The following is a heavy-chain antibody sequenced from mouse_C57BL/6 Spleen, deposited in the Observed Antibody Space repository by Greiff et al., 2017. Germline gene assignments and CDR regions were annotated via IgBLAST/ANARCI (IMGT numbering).Heavy chain of an antibody. V-gene: IGHV2-6*01. CDR2: IWGVGST. CDR1: GFSLTSYG. CDR3: SSGGDYDWFAY. J-gene: IGHJ3*01. D-gene: IGHD1-1*01. Sequence: QVQLKESGPGLVAPSQSLSITCTVSGFSLTSYGVDWVRQSPGKGLEWLGVIWGVGSTNYNSALKSRLSISKDNSKSQVFLKMNSRQTDDTAMYYCSSGGDYDWFAYWGQGTLVTVSA.